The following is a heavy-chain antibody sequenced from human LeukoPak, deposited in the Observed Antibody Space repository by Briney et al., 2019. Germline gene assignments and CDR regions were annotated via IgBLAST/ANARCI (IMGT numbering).Heavy chain of an antibody. D-gene: IGHD2-2*01. CDR3: ARGETSSYDY. CDR2: IYSGGNT. V-gene: IGHV3-53*01. J-gene: IGHJ4*02. CDR1: GFTVSINY. Sequence: GGSLRLSCAASGFTVSINYMSWVRQAPGKGLEWVSVIYSGGNTYYADSVKGRFTISRDNSKNTVYLQMNSLRADDTAVCYCARGETSSYDYWGQGTLVTVSS.